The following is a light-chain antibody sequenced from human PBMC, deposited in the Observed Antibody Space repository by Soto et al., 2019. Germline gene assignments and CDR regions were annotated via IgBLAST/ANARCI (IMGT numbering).Light chain of an antibody. CDR2: GNN. CDR3: AAWDDSLNGRV. V-gene: IGLV1-44*01. Sequence: QSVLTQPPSASGTPGQRVTISCSGSSSNIGSNTVNWYRQLPGTAPKLLIYGNNQRPSGVPDRFSGSKSGTSAFLAISGLQSEDETDYYCAAWDDSLNGRVFGGGTKLTVL. J-gene: IGLJ2*01. CDR1: SSNIGSNT.